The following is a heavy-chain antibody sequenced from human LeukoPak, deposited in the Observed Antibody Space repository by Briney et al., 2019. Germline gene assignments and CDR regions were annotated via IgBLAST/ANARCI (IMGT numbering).Heavy chain of an antibody. CDR1: EFTFSSYE. CDR3: ARVSYYGSGRSGMDV. J-gene: IGHJ6*02. V-gene: IGHV3-48*03. D-gene: IGHD3-10*01. Sequence: GGSLRLSCAASEFTFSSYEMKWVRQAPGKGLEWVSYISSSGSTIYYADSVKGRFTVSRDNAKNSLFLQMNSLRVEDTAVYYCARVSYYGSGRSGMDVWGQGTTVTVSS. CDR2: ISSSGSTI.